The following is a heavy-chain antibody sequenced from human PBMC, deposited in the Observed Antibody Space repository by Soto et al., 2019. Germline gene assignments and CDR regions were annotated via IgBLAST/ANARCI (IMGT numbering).Heavy chain of an antibody. CDR3: AIGPSGTYSWFDP. V-gene: IGHV1-69*01. Sequence: QVHLVQSGAEVKKPGSSVKVSCKASGGTFSSYGINWVRQAPGQGLEWMAGIIPRFGTTNHAQKFKGRVTVTADESTTTAFMELRNLRSEDTAIYYCAIGPSGTYSWFDPWGQGTLVTVSS. D-gene: IGHD1-26*01. J-gene: IGHJ5*02. CDR1: GGTFSSYG. CDR2: IIPRFGTT.